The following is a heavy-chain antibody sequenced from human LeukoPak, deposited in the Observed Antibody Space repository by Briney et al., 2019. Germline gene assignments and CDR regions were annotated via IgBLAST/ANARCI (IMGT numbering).Heavy chain of an antibody. J-gene: IGHJ4*02. D-gene: IGHD4-23*01. CDR3: ARDRAYGGNSVFDY. Sequence: PSETLSLTCTVSGGSISSSSYYWGWIRQPPGKGLEWIGYIYYSGSTNYNPSLKSRVTISVDTSKNQFSLKLSSVTAADTAVYYCARDRAYGGNSVFDYWGQGTLVTVSS. V-gene: IGHV4-61*01. CDR1: GGSISSSSYY. CDR2: IYYSGST.